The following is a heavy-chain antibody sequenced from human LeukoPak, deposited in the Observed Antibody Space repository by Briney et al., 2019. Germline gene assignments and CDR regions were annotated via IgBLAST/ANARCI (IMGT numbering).Heavy chain of an antibody. J-gene: IGHJ4*02. CDR2: VSSSSTYT. V-gene: IGHV3-11*05. D-gene: IGHD6-19*01. CDR3: ARAGGGSASYFAY. Sequence: GGSLRLSCATPGFTFSDYYMSCIRQAPGKGLEWVSYVSSSSTYTKYADSVKGRFTISRDNAKNSLFLQMNSLRAEDTAVYYCARAGGGSASYFAYWGQGALVTVSS. CDR1: GFTFSDYY.